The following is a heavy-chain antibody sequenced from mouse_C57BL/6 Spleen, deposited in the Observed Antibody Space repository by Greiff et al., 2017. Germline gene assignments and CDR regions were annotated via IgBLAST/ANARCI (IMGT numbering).Heavy chain of an antibody. J-gene: IGHJ2*01. V-gene: IGHV1-72*01. Sequence: QVQLQQSGAELVKPGASVKLSCKASGYTFTSYWMHWVKQRPGRGLEWIGRIDPNSGGTKYNEKFKSKATLTVDKPSSTAYMQLSSLTSEDSEVYYCAREGGGITTVVATNYFDYWGQGTTLTVSS. CDR3: AREGGGITTVVATNYFDY. D-gene: IGHD1-1*01. CDR2: IDPNSGGT. CDR1: GYTFTSYW.